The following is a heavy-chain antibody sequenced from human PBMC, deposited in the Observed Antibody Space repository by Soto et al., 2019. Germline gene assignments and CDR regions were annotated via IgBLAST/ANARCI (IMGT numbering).Heavy chain of an antibody. CDR3: ARDRKDYPDN. Sequence: PSQRLSLTCTVAGTSIRSGGYYWSWTHQCPGKALDCIAHIFYSASPFYNPSLESPLSISIDRSKNQFSLELRSVSLADTAAYYCARDRKDYPDNLGKGTRHTVSS. J-gene: IGHJ4*02. CDR2: IFYSASP. D-gene: IGHD4-17*01. CDR1: GTSIRSGGYY. V-gene: IGHV4-30-4*01.